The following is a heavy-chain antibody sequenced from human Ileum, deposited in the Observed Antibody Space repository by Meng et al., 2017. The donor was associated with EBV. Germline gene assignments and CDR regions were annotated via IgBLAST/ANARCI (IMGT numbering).Heavy chain of an antibody. CDR3: ARERGGGDRGIQ. V-gene: IGHV4-61*08. J-gene: IGHJ4*02. Sequence: QAHLQGAGPGLVTPSETLSLPCLVSNGSVSSYGYYWTWIRQPPGKGLEWIGYMSYTGSTNYKSTLKSRVTISVDKSKNQFSLKLSSVTAADTAVYYCARERGGGDRGIQWGQGTLVTVSS. D-gene: IGHD2-21*02. CDR1: NGSVSSYGYY. CDR2: MSYTGST.